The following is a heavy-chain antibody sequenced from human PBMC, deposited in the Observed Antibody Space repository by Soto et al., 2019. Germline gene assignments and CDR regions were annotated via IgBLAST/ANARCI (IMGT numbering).Heavy chain of an antibody. D-gene: IGHD7-27*01. J-gene: IGHJ4*02. CDR1: GGSISNHY. Sequence: QVQLQESGPGLVKPSETLSLTCTVSGGSISNHYWSWIRQPPGKGLEWIGYIYYNGNTNYNPPLKGRGTMSVDMSKIAISLKLSSVSASVAAVYYCTRANWYSEYWGQGTLVTVSS. CDR3: TRANWYSEY. CDR2: IYYNGNT. V-gene: IGHV4-59*11.